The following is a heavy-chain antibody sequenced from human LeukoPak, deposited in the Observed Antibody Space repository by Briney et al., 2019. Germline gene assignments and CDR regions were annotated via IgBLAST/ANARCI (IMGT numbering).Heavy chain of an antibody. CDR3: ARGGSSRFDQ. Sequence: GGSLRLSCAASGFTFSNYGMHWVRQAPGKGLEWVAKISPDGSEKYYVDSVKGRFTISRDNAKNSLDLQMSSLRADDTAVYYCARGGSSRFDQWGQGTLVTVSS. D-gene: IGHD6-13*01. J-gene: IGHJ4*02. CDR2: ISPDGSEK. V-gene: IGHV3-7*04. CDR1: GFTFSNYG.